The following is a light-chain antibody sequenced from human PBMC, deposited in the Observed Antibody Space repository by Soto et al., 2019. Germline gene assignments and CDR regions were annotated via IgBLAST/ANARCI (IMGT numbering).Light chain of an antibody. V-gene: IGLV2-14*01. CDR1: SSDLGIYNY. CDR2: QVT. Sequence: QSALTQPASVSGSPGQSITISCTGTSSDLGIYNYVSWYQQQPGKAPKLMIYQVTNRPSGVSNRFSGSRSGNTASLTISGLAAEDAADYYCSSYADSSNYVFGTGTKLTVL. J-gene: IGLJ1*01. CDR3: SSYADSSNYV.